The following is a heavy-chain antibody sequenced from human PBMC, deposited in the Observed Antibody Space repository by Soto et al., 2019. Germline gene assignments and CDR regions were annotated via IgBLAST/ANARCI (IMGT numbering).Heavy chain of an antibody. CDR2: IYFSGST. Sequence: QVQLQESGPGLVKPSETLSLTCTVSGDSMNPYYWSWIRQPPGKGLEWIGYIYFSGSTNFNPSLNSRVTLALDTSKRHFFLKLTSVTAAETAVYYCARAWAVPGSHWGDWGRGTLVTVSS. CDR3: ARAWAVPGSHWGD. J-gene: IGHJ4*02. V-gene: IGHV4-59*01. D-gene: IGHD6-19*01. CDR1: GDSMNPYY.